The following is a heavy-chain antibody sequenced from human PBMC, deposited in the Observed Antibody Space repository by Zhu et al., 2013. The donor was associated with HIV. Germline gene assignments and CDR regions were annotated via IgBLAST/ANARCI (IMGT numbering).Heavy chain of an antibody. CDR3: AIVYTSGSVPKF. CDR2: INPSGGTT. CDR1: GYTFTTY. D-gene: IGHD5-18*01. Sequence: QVQLVQSGAEVKKPGASVKVSCKASGYTFTTYIHWVRQAPGQGLEWMGIINPSGGTTTYAQTFQGRVTMTRDSSTSTVYMELSSLRSEDTAVYYCAIVYTSGSVPKFWGQGTLVTVSS. J-gene: IGHJ4*02. V-gene: IGHV1-46*01.